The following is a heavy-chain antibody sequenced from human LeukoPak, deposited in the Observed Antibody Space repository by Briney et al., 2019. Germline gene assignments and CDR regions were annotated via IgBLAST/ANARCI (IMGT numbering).Heavy chain of an antibody. CDR2: ISAYNGNT. CDR3: ARVTMVRGLGGFDP. D-gene: IGHD3-10*01. V-gene: IGHV1-18*01. Sequence: ASVKVSCKASGYTFTSYGISWVRQAPGQGLEWMGWISAYNGNTNYAQKLQGRVTMTTDTSTSTAYMELRSLRSDDTAVYYCARVTMVRGLGGFDPWGQGTLVTVSS. J-gene: IGHJ5*02. CDR1: GYTFTSYG.